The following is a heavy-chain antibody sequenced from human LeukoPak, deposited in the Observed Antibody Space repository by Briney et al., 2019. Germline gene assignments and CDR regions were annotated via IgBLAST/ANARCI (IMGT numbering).Heavy chain of an antibody. CDR1: GYTFTSYY. Sequence: GASVKVSCKASGYTFTSYYMHWVRQAPGQGLEWMGIINPSGGSTSYAQKFQGRVTMTRDMSTSTVYMELSSLRSEDTAVYYCAREGRRDGYPYYFDCWGQGTLVTVSS. J-gene: IGHJ4*02. CDR2: INPSGGST. D-gene: IGHD5-24*01. V-gene: IGHV1-46*01. CDR3: AREGRRDGYPYYFDC.